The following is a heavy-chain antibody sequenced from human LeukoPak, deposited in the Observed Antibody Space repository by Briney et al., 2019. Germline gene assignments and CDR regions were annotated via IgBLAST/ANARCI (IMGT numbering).Heavy chain of an antibody. CDR2: ISGSGGST. CDR3: AREGGTIEIGEFDY. D-gene: IGHD3-16*02. V-gene: IGHV3-23*01. Sequence: PPGGSLRLSCAASGFTFSSYAMSWVRQAPGKGLEWASAISGSGGSTYYADSVKGRFTISRDNSKNTVYLQMNSLTGEDTAIYYCAREGGTIEIGEFDYWGQGTLVTVSS. CDR1: GFTFSSYA. J-gene: IGHJ4*02.